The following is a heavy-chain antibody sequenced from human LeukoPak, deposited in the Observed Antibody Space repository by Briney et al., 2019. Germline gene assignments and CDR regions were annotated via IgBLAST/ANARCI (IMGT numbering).Heavy chain of an antibody. D-gene: IGHD1-26*01. J-gene: IGHJ4*02. CDR1: GFTFSSYA. V-gene: IGHV3-23*01. CDR2: ISDSGGTT. Sequence: PGGSLRLSCAASGFTFSSYAMNWVRQAPGKGLEWVSAISDSGGTTYYADSVKGRFTISRANSKNTLYLQLNSLRAADTAVYYCTKTRGGYIVGATRFDDYWGQGTLVTVSS. CDR3: TKTRGGYIVGATRFDDY.